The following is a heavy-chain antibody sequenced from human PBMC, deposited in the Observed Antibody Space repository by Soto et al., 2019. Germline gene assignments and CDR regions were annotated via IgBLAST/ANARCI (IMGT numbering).Heavy chain of an antibody. CDR1: FTFSMYS. D-gene: IGHD1-26*01. J-gene: IGHJ5*02. CDR2: ISSGSAYI. CDR3: ARDQGGSYDSWSDP. Sequence: GGSLRLSCTFTFSMYSTNWVRQAPGKGLEWVASISSGSAYIKYAESVKGRFTISRDNAKNSLHLQMNSLRAEDTAIYHCARDQGGSYDSWSDPGGQGPLVTVSS. V-gene: IGHV3-21*06.